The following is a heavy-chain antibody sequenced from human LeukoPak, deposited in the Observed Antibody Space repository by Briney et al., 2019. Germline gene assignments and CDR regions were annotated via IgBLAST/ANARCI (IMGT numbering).Heavy chain of an antibody. CDR3: ARDRPPLYFPDNSGYYREQGLLGF. CDR2: ISYDGTNK. J-gene: IGHJ4*02. Sequence: QTGGSLRLSCAASGFTFSSYAMSWVRQAPGKGLEWVAVISYDGTNKYYADSVKGRFTISRDNSKSTLYLQMNSLRPDDTAVYYCARDRPPLYFPDNSGYYREQGLLGFWGQGTLVTVSS. CDR1: GFTFSSYA. D-gene: IGHD3-22*01. V-gene: IGHV3-30-3*01.